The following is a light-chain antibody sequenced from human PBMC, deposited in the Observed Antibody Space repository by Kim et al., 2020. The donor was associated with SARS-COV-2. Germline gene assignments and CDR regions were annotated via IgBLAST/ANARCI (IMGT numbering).Light chain of an antibody. CDR1: QTLSTGY. Sequence: EIVLTQSPGTLSLSPGERATLSCRASQTLSTGYLAWYQHKPGQAPRLLIYAASSRDTGIPDRFSGSASGTDFTLTISRLEPEDFAVYYCQQYGDSLFTFGPGTKVDIK. CDR3: QQYGDSLFT. J-gene: IGKJ3*01. V-gene: IGKV3-20*01. CDR2: AAS.